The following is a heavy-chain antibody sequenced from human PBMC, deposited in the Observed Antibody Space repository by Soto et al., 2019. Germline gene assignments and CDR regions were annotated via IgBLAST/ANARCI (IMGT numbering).Heavy chain of an antibody. CDR2: INSDGSST. CDR1: GFTFSSYW. Sequence: GGSLRLSCAASGFTFSSYWMHWVRQAPGKGLVWVSRINSDGSSTSYADSVKGRFTISRDNAKNTLYLQMNSLRAEDTAVYYCARGEVIYYYYMDVWGKGTTVTVSS. CDR3: ARGEVIYYYYMDV. J-gene: IGHJ6*03. V-gene: IGHV3-74*01.